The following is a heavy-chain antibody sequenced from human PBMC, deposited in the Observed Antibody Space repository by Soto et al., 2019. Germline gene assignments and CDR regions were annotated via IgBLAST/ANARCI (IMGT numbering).Heavy chain of an antibody. CDR3: ARDSGSSPFDY. CDR2: IYSGGST. D-gene: IGHD6-6*01. CDR1: GFTVSSNY. J-gene: IGHJ4*02. Sequence: EVQLVESGGGLVQPGVSLRLSCAASGFTVSSNYMSWVRQAPGKGLEWVSVIYSGGSTYYADSVKGRFTISRHNSKNTLYLQMNSLRAEDTAVYYCARDSGSSPFDYWGQGTLVTVSS. V-gene: IGHV3-53*04.